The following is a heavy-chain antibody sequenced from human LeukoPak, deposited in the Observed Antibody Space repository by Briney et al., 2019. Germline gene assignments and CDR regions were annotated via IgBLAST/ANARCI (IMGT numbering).Heavy chain of an antibody. V-gene: IGHV4-39*07. Sequence: SETLSLTCTVSGGSISSSSYYWGWIRQPPGKGLEWIGSIYYSGSTYYNPSLKSRVTISVDTSKNQFSLKLSSVTAADTAVYYCARERSGDNSGYSYGWYWGQGTLVTVSS. CDR3: ARERSGDNSGYSYGWY. CDR2: IYYSGST. CDR1: GGSISSSSYY. D-gene: IGHD5-18*01. J-gene: IGHJ4*02.